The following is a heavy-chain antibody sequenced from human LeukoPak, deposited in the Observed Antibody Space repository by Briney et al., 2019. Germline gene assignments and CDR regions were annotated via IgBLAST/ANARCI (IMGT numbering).Heavy chain of an antibody. V-gene: IGHV4-59*01. CDR2: ISYSGST. CDR1: GGSISNYY. CDR3: ARRREPNIALVALDH. J-gene: IGHJ4*01. D-gene: IGHD6-19*01. Sequence: SETLSLTCTVSGGSISNYYWSWIRQPPGKGLEWIGYISYSGSTDYNPSLRSRVDISVDTFKNQLSLRLTSVTAADTAVYYCARRREPNIALVALDHWGHGTLVTVSS.